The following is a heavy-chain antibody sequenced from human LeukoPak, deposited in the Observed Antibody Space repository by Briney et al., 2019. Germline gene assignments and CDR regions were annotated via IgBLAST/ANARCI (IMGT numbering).Heavy chain of an antibody. J-gene: IGHJ4*02. CDR3: ARTIAAAGSDFDY. CDR2: IYYSGST. CDR1: GGSISSYY. Sequence: SETLSLTCTVSGGSISSYYWSWIRQPPGKGLEWIGYIYYSGSTNYNPSLKSRVTISVDTSKNQFSLKLSSVTAADTAVYYCARTIAAAGSDFDYWGQGTLVTVSS. D-gene: IGHD6-13*01. V-gene: IGHV4-59*01.